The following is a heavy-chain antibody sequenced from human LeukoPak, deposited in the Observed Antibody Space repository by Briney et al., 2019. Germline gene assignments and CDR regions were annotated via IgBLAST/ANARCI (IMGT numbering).Heavy chain of an antibody. Sequence: ARSLTPSWAASGLSFSTNWMNWVSQPPGKGTEWVAIMKKDGSEKYYVASVTGRFTTSRDNAKNSLYLRMNSLRADDTAVYFCAGVAGFLIVYWGQGALLTASS. D-gene: IGHD2/OR15-2a*01. CDR2: MKKDGSEK. V-gene: IGHV3-7*01. CDR1: GLSFSTNW. J-gene: IGHJ4*02. CDR3: AGVAGFLIVY.